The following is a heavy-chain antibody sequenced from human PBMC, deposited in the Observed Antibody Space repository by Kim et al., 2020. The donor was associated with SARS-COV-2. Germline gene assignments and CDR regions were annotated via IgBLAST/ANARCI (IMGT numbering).Heavy chain of an antibody. J-gene: IGHJ4*02. D-gene: IGHD2-15*01. CDR2: ISTSGSTI. CDR1: GFTFSSYE. Sequence: GGSLRLSCAASGFTFSSYEMNWVRQAPGKGLEWVSFISTSGSTIYYADSVKGRFTISRDNAKKSLYLQMNSLRAEDTAVYYCARDVQQGVAAPFWGQGTLVTVSS. V-gene: IGHV3-48*03. CDR3: ARDVQQGVAAPF.